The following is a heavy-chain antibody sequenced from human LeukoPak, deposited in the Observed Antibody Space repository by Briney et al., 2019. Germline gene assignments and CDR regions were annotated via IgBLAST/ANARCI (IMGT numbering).Heavy chain of an antibody. CDR2: IYYSGIT. CDR3: ARVIAAAGAHPFDP. J-gene: IGHJ5*02. D-gene: IGHD6-13*01. Sequence: SETLSLTCTVSGGSISSSSYYWGWIRQSPGKGLEWIGNIYYSGITYYNPSLKSRVSISVDTSKNQFSLKLNSVIAADTTVYYCARVIAAAGAHPFDPWGQGTLVTVSS. CDR1: GGSISSSSYY. V-gene: IGHV4-39*01.